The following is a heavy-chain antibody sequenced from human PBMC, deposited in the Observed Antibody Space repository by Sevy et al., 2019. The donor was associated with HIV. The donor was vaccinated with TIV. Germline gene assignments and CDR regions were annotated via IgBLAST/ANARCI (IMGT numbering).Heavy chain of an antibody. D-gene: IGHD3-16*02. CDR1: GFTFSSYS. CDR2: ISSSSSAI. J-gene: IGHJ4*02. Sequence: GGSLRLSCAASGFTFSSYSMNWVRQAPGKGLEWLSYISSSSSAIYYADSVKGRFTISRDNAKNSPYLQMNSLRDEDTAVYFCARVQYYHYVWGSYRYDYWGQGTLVTVSS. CDR3: ARVQYYHYVWGSYRYDY. V-gene: IGHV3-48*02.